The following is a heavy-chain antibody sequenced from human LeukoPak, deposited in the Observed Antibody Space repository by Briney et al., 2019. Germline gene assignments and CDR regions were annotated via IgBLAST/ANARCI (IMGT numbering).Heavy chain of an antibody. CDR2: ISGDGGST. CDR3: AKDAANAAASTDHFDY. D-gene: IGHD6-13*01. J-gene: IGHJ4*02. CDR1: GFTVRNNY. Sequence: PGGPLRLSCAASGFTVRNNYMSWVRQAPGKGLEWVSLISGDGGSTYYADSVKGRFTISRDNSKNSLYLQMNSLRTEDTALYYSAKDAANAAASTDHFDYWGQGTLVTVSS. V-gene: IGHV3-43*02.